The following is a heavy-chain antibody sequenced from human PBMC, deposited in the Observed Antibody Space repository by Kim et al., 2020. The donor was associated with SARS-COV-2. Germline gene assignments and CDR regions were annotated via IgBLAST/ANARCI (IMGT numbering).Heavy chain of an antibody. Sequence: YAGSVRSRFTISRDNAKNTLYLQRNSRRAEDTAVYYCAKTREAVAALFDCWGQGTLVTVSS. J-gene: IGHJ4*02. CDR3: AKTREAVAALFDC. V-gene: IGHV3-23*01. D-gene: IGHD6-19*01.